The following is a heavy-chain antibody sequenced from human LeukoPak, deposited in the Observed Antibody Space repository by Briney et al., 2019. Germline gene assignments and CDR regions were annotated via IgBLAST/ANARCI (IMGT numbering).Heavy chain of an antibody. V-gene: IGHV3-21*01. CDR2: ISSSSSYI. Sequence: PGGSLRVSCAASGFTFSSYSMNWVRQAPGKGLEWVSSISSSSSYIYYADSVKGRFTISRDNAKNSLYLQMNSLRAEDTAVYYCARAMGGYFDYWGQGTLVTVSS. CDR1: GFTFSSYS. D-gene: IGHD5-18*01. J-gene: IGHJ4*02. CDR3: ARAMGGYFDY.